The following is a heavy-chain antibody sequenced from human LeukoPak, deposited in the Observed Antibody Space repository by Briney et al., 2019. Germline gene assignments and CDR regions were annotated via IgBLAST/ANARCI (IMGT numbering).Heavy chain of an antibody. D-gene: IGHD4-11*01. Sequence: GRSLRLSCAASGFTSSSYGMHWVRQAPGKGLEWVAVISYDGSNKYYADSVKGRFTISRDNSKNTLFLQMNSLRAEDTAVYYCARDGGATVTLHPCDYWGQGTLVTVSS. CDR3: ARDGGATVTLHPCDY. V-gene: IGHV3-30*03. CDR1: GFTSSSYG. J-gene: IGHJ4*02. CDR2: ISYDGSNK.